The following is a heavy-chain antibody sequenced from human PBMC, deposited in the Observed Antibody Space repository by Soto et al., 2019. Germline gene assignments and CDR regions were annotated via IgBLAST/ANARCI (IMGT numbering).Heavy chain of an antibody. J-gene: IGHJ2*01. V-gene: IGHV1-18*01. CDR2: ISADNGDT. D-gene: IGHD2-15*01. Sequence: QVQVVQSGAEVKKPGASVKVACKASGYTFTTFGMSWVRQAPGQGLEWMGWISADNGDTNSAQKFQDRVTMTTDTSTNTAYMELRSLTSDDTGVYYCARCYCSAGSCFTCWRFDRWGRGTLVTVSS. CDR3: ARCYCSAGSCFTCWRFDR. CDR1: GYTFTTFG.